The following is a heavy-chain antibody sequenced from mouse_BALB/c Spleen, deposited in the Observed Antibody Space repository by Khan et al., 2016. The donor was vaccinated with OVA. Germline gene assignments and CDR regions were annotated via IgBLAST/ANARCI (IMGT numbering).Heavy chain of an antibody. Sequence: VQLKQSGPGLIQPSQSLSITCTVSGFSLTRYGVHWVRQSSGKGLEWLGVIWGGGSTDYNAPFISRLTISKDNSKSQVFFKMDRLQSKDAAIYYCASLYDFGEVFAYWGQGTLVTVSA. CDR3: ASLYDFGEVFAY. D-gene: IGHD2-4*01. J-gene: IGHJ3*01. CDR2: IWGGGST. V-gene: IGHV2-2*03. CDR1: GFSLTRYG.